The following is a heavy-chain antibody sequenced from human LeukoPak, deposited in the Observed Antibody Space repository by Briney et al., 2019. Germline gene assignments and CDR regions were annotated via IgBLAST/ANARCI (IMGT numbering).Heavy chain of an antibody. D-gene: IGHD6-13*01. J-gene: IGHJ4*02. CDR2: IRYDGSEK. CDR1: GFNFNSYD. Sequence: GGSLRLSCAASGFNFNSYDMRWVRQSPGKGLEWVTFIRYDGSEKYYVDSVEGRFTISRDNSKNTLYLQMNSLRAEDTAVYYCATSVTGYSSPFYYWGQGTLVTVSP. CDR3: ATSVTGYSSPFYY. V-gene: IGHV3-30*02.